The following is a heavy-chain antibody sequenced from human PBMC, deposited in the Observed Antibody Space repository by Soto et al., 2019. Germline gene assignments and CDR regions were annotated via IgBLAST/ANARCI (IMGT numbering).Heavy chain of an antibody. Sequence: SGTLSLTCTVSGGSISSNEWSWIRQPPGKGLEWIGYINNRGSTNYNPSLKSQVTISVDTSKNQFSLKLSSVTAADTAVYYCARGDQGLLPYYFDYWGQRTLVTVSS. D-gene: IGHD3-22*01. CDR1: GGSISSNE. CDR2: INNRGST. CDR3: ARGDQGLLPYYFDY. J-gene: IGHJ4*02. V-gene: IGHV4-59*12.